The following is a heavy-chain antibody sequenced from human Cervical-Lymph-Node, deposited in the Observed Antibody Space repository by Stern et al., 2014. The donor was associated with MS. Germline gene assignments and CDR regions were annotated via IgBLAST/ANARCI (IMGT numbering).Heavy chain of an antibody. CDR3: ARDVTLNI. J-gene: IGHJ4*02. CDR1: GFTFRGYG. CDR2: ISHDENNR. D-gene: IGHD2-21*02. V-gene: IGHV3-30*03. Sequence: QVQLGQSGGGVVQPGRSLRLSCAASGFTFRGYGMHWVRQAPGKGLEWVAAISHDENNRYYGDAVRGRFIISRDNSKNTLYLQMNSLRAEDTAVYYCARDVTLNIWGQGTLVTVSS.